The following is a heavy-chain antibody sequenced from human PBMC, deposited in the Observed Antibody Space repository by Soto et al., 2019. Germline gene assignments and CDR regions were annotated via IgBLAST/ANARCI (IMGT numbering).Heavy chain of an antibody. Sequence: QVQLQESGPGLVKTSETLSLTCTVSGGSISGYYWSWIRQPAGKGLEWIGRIYSSGSTNDNPSLQSRFPMWVDTSRNQFSLRLTFVTAADRAVYYCARREGVGGGHDIWGQGTMVTVSS. CDR2: IYSSGST. J-gene: IGHJ3*02. V-gene: IGHV4-4*07. CDR1: GGSISGYY. D-gene: IGHD1-26*01. CDR3: ARREGVGGGHDI.